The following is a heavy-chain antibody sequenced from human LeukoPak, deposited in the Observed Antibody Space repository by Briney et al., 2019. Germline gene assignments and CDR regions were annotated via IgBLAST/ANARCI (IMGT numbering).Heavy chain of an antibody. D-gene: IGHD5-18*01. J-gene: IGHJ6*02. V-gene: IGHV1-69*04. CDR1: GGTFSGYA. CDR2: IIPILGIA. CDR3: ATIVDTAMLGMDV. Sequence: GSSVKVSCKASGGTFSGYAISWVRQAPRQGLEWMGRIIPILGIANYAQKFQGRVTITADKSTSTAYMELSSLRSEDTAVYYCATIVDTAMLGMDVWGQGTTVTVSS.